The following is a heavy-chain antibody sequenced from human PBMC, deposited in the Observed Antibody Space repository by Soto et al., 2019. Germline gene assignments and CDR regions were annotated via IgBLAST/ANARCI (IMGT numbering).Heavy chain of an antibody. CDR2: ISSIGITI. D-gene: IGHD3-16*01. V-gene: IGHV3-48*03. J-gene: IGHJ6*02. CDR1: VVTFSRHA. CDR3: ARDGGGPYYYYYGMDV. Sequence: GSLRLSCAASVVTFSRHAMNWVRQAPGKGLEWVSYISSIGITIYYADSVKGRFTISRDNAKNSLYLQMNSLRAEDTAVYYCARDGGGPYYYYYGMDVWGQGTTVTVS.